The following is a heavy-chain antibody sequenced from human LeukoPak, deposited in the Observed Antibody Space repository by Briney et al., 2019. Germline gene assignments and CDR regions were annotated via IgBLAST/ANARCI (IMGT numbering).Heavy chain of an antibody. V-gene: IGHV3-74*01. CDR2: INSDGSST. CDR3: ARDRGDFDWLALDY. J-gene: IGHJ4*02. D-gene: IGHD3-9*01. Sequence: GGSLRLSCAASGFTFSSYWMHWVHQAPGKGLVWVSRINSDGSSTSYADSVKGRFTISRDNAKNTLYLQMNSLRAEDTAVYYCARDRGDFDWLALDYWGQGTLVTVSS. CDR1: GFTFSSYW.